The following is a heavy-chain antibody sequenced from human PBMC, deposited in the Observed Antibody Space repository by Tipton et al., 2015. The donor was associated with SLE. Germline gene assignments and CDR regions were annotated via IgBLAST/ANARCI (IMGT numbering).Heavy chain of an antibody. CDR1: GYSISSGYY. Sequence: TLSLTCTVSGYSISSGYYWGWIRQPPGKGLEWIGSIYYSGSTYYNPSLKSRVTISVDTSKNQFSLKMTSVTAADTAVYYCARQGAVAGFDYWGQGTLVTVSS. CDR2: IYYSGST. J-gene: IGHJ4*02. D-gene: IGHD6-19*01. V-gene: IGHV4-38-2*02. CDR3: ARQGAVAGFDY.